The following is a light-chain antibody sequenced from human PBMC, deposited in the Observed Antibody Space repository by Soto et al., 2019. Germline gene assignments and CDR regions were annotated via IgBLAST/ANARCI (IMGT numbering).Light chain of an antibody. J-gene: IGKJ3*01. CDR1: QSVSSY. CDR3: QQRSNWPFT. V-gene: IGKV3-11*01. Sequence: EIVLTQSPATLSLSPGERATLSCRASQSVSSYLAWYQQKPGQAPRLLIYDASNMATGTPARFSGSGSGTDFTLLISSLVPEDFAVYYCQQRSNWPFTFGPGTTVDIK. CDR2: DAS.